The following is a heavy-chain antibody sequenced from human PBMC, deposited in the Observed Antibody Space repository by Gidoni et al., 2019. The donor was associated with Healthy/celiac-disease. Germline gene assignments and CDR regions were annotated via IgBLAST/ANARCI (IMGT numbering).Heavy chain of an antibody. Sequence: QVQLQESGPGLVKPSETLSLTCTVSGGSISSYYWSWIRQPPGKGLEWIGYIYYSGSTNYNPSLKSRVTISVDTSKNQFSLKLSSVTAADTAVYYCARNDYDSSGYYDEGFDYWGQGTLVTVSS. CDR2: IYYSGST. V-gene: IGHV4-59*08. D-gene: IGHD3-22*01. J-gene: IGHJ4*02. CDR1: GGSISSYY. CDR3: ARNDYDSSGYYDEGFDY.